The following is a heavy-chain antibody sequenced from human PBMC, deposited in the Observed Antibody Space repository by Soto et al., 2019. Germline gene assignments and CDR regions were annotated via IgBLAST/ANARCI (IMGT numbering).Heavy chain of an antibody. J-gene: IGHJ5*02. CDR3: ARDFCSGGSCYFPSNWFDP. D-gene: IGHD2-15*01. CDR2: IIPIFGTA. V-gene: IGHV1-69*13. CDR1: GGTFSSYA. Sequence: ASVKVSCKASGGTFSSYAISWVRQAPGQGLEWMGGIIPIFGTANYAQKFQGRVTITADESTSTAYMELSSLRSEDTAVYYCARDFCSGGSCYFPSNWFDPWGQGTLVTVSS.